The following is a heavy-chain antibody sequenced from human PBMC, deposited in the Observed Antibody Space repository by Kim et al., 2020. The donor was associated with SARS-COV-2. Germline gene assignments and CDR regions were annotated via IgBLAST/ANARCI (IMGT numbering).Heavy chain of an antibody. CDR2: IIPIFGTA. V-gene: IGHV1-69*13. CDR1: GGTFSSYA. J-gene: IGHJ6*02. CDR3: ARVTPGWAARPYYYYGMDV. D-gene: IGHD6-6*01. Sequence: SVKVSCKASGGTFSSYAISWVRQAPGQGLEWMGGIIPIFGTANYAQKFQGRVTITADESTSTAYMELSSLRSEDTAVYYCARVTPGWAARPYYYYGMDVWGQGTTVTVSS.